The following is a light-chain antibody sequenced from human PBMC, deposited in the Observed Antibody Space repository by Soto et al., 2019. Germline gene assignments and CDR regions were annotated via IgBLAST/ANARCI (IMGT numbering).Light chain of an antibody. CDR1: QSVSSY. V-gene: IGKV3-11*01. Sequence: EIVLTQSPATLSLSPGERATLSCRASQSVSSYLAWYPQNPCQAHRLIICDASNRATGIPARFSGSGSGTDFTLTISSLEPEDFAESYCQQSSKWPFTFGHATKVDIK. CDR3: QQSSKWPFT. J-gene: IGKJ3*01. CDR2: DAS.